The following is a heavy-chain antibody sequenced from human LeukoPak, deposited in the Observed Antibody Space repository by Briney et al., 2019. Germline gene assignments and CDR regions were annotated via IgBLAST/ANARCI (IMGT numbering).Heavy chain of an antibody. CDR3: ASSAILGYFDY. J-gene: IGHJ4*02. Sequence: SVKVSCKASEGTFSSYAISWVRQAPGQGLEWMGAIIPIFGTANYAQKFQGRVTITADESTSTAYMELSSLRSEDTAVYYCASSAILGYFDYWGQGTTVTVSS. CDR1: EGTFSSYA. V-gene: IGHV1-69*13. CDR2: IIPIFGTA. D-gene: IGHD2-15*01.